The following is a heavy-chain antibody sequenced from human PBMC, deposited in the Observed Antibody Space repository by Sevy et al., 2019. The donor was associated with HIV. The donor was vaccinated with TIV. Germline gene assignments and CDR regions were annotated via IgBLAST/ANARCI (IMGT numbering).Heavy chain of an antibody. J-gene: IGHJ4*02. CDR1: GGSLSDYG. CDR2: IIPRVGLT. Sequence: ASVKVSYKASGGSLSDYGMNWVRQAPGQGLEWTGGIIPRVGLTNYAQKFHDRVTITADESTSTVYIEVRRLTSEDTGVYYCATVRPCGGDCYFFDSWGQGTLVTVSS. CDR3: ATVRPCGGDCYFFDS. V-gene: IGHV1-69*10. D-gene: IGHD2-21*01.